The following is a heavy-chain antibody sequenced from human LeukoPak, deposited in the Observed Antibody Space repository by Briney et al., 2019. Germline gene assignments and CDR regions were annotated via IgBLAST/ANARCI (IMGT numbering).Heavy chain of an antibody. V-gene: IGHV3-48*04. CDR3: ARDLRYAFDY. CDR2: ISGSGSPI. Sequence: GGSLRLSCAASGFTFSSYWMSWVRQAPGKGLEWVSYISGSGSPISYAESVKGRFTISRDNAENSLYLQMSSLRAEDTALYFCARDLRYAFDYWSQGTLVTVSS. J-gene: IGHJ4*02. CDR1: GFTFSSYW. D-gene: IGHD5-12*01.